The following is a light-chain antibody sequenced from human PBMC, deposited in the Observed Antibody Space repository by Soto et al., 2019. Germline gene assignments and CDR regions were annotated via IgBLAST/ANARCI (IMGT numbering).Light chain of an antibody. Sequence: DIQMAQSPASLSASVGDRVTITCRASQSIGFYLNWYQQKPGKAPKLLIYDTSSLQSGVPSRFRGSASGTDFTLTISSLQPEDFATYYCQQRITFGPGTKV. CDR2: DTS. V-gene: IGKV1-39*01. J-gene: IGKJ3*01. CDR1: QSIGFY. CDR3: QQRIT.